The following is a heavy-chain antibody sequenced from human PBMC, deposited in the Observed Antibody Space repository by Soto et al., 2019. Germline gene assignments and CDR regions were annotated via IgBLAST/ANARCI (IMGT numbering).Heavy chain of an antibody. CDR1: GYSFTSYW. CDR3: ARHSITMIVVGNAFDI. J-gene: IGHJ3*02. V-gene: IGHV5-10-1*01. D-gene: IGHD3-22*01. CDR2: IDPSDSYT. Sequence: LGESLKISCKGSGYSFTSYWISWVRQMPGKGLEWMGRIDPSDSYTNYSPSFQGHVTISADKSISTAYLQWSSLKASDTAMYYCARHSITMIVVGNAFDIWGQGTMVTVSS.